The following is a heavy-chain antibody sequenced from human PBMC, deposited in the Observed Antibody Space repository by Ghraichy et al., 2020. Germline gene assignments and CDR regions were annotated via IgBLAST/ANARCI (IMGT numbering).Heavy chain of an antibody. Sequence: SETLSLTCTVSGGSISSGGYYWSWIRQHPGKGLEWIGYIYYSGSTYYNPSLKSRVTISVDTSKNQFSLKLSSVTAADTAVYYWSRDPSRSSSAELWFGGSLGLDPWGQGTLVTVSS. CDR2: IYYSGST. CDR3: SRDPSRSSSAELWFGGSLGLDP. V-gene: IGHV4-31*03. CDR1: GGSISSGGYY. J-gene: IGHJ5*02. D-gene: IGHD3-10*01.